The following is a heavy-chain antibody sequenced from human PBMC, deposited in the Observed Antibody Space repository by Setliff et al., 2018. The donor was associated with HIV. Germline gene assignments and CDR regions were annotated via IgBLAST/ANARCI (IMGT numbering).Heavy chain of an antibody. CDR2: INTSGTT. D-gene: IGHD3-22*01. Sequence: SETLSLTCTVSGGSISSYYWSWIRQPPGKGLEWIGYINTSGTTNYNPSLESRVTISVDTSKNQFSLKLSSVTAADTAVYFCARQTYYYDNSGHNWLDPWGQGTLVTVSS. V-gene: IGHV4-4*09. CDR1: GGSISSYY. CDR3: ARQTYYYDNSGHNWLDP. J-gene: IGHJ5*02.